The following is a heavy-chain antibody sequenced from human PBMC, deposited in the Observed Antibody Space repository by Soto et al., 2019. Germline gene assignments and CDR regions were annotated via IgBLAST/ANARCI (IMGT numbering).Heavy chain of an antibody. V-gene: IGHV3-23*01. Sequence: GGALRLSYAASAFTFSSYAMTWVRQAPGRGLEWVSAISGTGSPTYYADSVMGRFTISRDNSKNTLYLQMNSLRADDTAVYYCARDMSGGTYNYYYGMDVWGQGTTVTVSS. CDR1: AFTFSSYA. CDR2: ISGTGSPT. D-gene: IGHD1-26*01. J-gene: IGHJ6*02. CDR3: ARDMSGGTYNYYYGMDV.